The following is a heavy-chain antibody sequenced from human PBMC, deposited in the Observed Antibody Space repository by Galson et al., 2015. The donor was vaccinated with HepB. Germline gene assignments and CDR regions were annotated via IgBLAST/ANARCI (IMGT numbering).Heavy chain of an antibody. V-gene: IGHV3-33*01. CDR2: IWYDGSNK. J-gene: IGHJ4*02. Sequence: SLRLSCAASGFTFSSYGMHWVRQAPGKGLEWVAVIWYDGSNKYYADSVKGRFTISRDNSKNTLYLQMNSLRAEDTAVYYCARDGEWLAFDYWGQGTLVTVSS. CDR1: GFTFSSYG. D-gene: IGHD6-19*01. CDR3: ARDGEWLAFDY.